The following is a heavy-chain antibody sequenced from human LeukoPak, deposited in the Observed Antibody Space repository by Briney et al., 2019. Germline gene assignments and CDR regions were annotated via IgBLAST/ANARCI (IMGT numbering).Heavy chain of an antibody. J-gene: IGHJ4*01. D-gene: IGHD3-22*01. V-gene: IGHV3-23*01. CDR1: GFTFSIYC. CDR2: ISGSGGST. Sequence: GGSLRLSCAASGFTFSIYCMSWVRQAPGKGLEWVSAISGSGGSTYYADSVKGRFTISRDNSKNTLYLQMNSLRAEDTAVYYCAKCSLGPPDMIVLLSAVCGQGTLVTVSS. CDR3: AKCSLGPPDMIVLLSAV.